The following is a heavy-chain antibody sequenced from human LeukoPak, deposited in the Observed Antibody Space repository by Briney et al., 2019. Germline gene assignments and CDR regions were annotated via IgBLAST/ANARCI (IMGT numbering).Heavy chain of an antibody. V-gene: IGHV3-30*04. CDR1: GFTFSNYV. Sequence: GRSLRLSRAAFGFTFSNYVMQWVRPAPGKGREWGEVISYDGSNKYYADSVKGRFTISRDNSKNTVYLQMSSLRSEDTGDYYCSRVWYYDILTGDDYWGQGTLGTGSS. J-gene: IGHJ4*02. CDR2: ISYDGSNK. CDR3: SRVWYYDILTGDDY. D-gene: IGHD3-9*01.